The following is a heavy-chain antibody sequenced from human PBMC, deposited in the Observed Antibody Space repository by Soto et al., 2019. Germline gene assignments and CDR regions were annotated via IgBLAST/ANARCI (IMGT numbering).Heavy chain of an antibody. CDR2: IYYSGST. V-gene: IGHV4-39*02. CDR1: GGSISSSSYY. Sequence: QLQLQESGPGLVKPSETLSLTCTVSGGSISSSSYYWGWIRQPPGKGLEWIGSIYYSGSTYYNPSLKSRVTISVDTSQNQFSLKLSSVTAADTAVYYCARDGYKSGWFDPWGQGTLVTVSS. D-gene: IGHD5-12*01. CDR3: ARDGYKSGWFDP. J-gene: IGHJ5*02.